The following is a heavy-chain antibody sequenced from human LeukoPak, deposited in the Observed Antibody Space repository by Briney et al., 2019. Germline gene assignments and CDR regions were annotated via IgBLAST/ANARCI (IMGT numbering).Heavy chain of an antibody. J-gene: IGHJ4*02. V-gene: IGHV3-48*03. CDR1: GFTFSNCG. CDR2: ISGSGGST. CDR3: ARGLWGFDY. Sequence: PGGSLRLSCAASGFTFSNCGMHWVRQAPGKGLEWVAAISGSGGSTYYADSVKGRFTISRDNAKNSLFLQMNSLRAEDTAVYYCARGLWGFDYWGQGTLVTVSS. D-gene: IGHD2-21*01.